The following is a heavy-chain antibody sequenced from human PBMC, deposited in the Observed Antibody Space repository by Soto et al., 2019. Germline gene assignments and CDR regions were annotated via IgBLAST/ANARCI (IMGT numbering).Heavy chain of an antibody. V-gene: IGHV3-23*01. J-gene: IGHJ4*02. CDR3: ADGGRYPYY. Sequence: GGSLRLSCAASGFTFSTYAMSWVRQAPGKGLEWVSSISGSGISTYYADSVKGRFTISRDNSKTTLYLQMNSLRAEDTAVYYCADGGRYPYYWGPGTLVTVSS. D-gene: IGHD1-26*01. CDR2: ISGSGIST. CDR1: GFTFSTYA.